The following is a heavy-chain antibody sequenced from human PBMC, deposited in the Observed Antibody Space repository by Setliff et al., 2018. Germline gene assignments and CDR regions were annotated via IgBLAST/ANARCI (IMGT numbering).Heavy chain of an antibody. CDR2: IYPGDSDT. CDR3: ARRRIRSSSSWYFDFDY. V-gene: IGHV5-51*01. J-gene: IGHJ4*02. D-gene: IGHD6-13*01. CDR1: GYSFTSYW. Sequence: PGESLKISCKGSGYSFTSYWIGWVRQMPGKGLEWMGIIYPGDSDTRYSPSFQGQVTISADKPISTAYLQGSSLKASDTAMYYCARRRIRSSSSWYFDFDYWGQGTLVTVSS.